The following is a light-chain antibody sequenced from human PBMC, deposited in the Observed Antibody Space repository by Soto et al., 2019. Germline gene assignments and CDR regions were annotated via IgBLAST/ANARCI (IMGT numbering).Light chain of an antibody. J-gene: IGKJ3*01. CDR1: HSVSSDY. Sequence: EIVLTQSPGTLSLSPGERATLSCRASHSVSSDYLAWYQQKPGQSPRLLIYDASRRATGIPDRFSGSGSGTDFTLTISRLEPEDFALYYCQQYGSSSFTFGPGTKVDIK. CDR2: DAS. CDR3: QQYGSSSFT. V-gene: IGKV3-20*01.